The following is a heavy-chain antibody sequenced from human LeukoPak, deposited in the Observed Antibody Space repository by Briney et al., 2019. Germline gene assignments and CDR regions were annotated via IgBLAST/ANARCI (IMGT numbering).Heavy chain of an antibody. CDR3: ARDRRYYYDSSGYFYYYYYYYYMDV. CDR2: IYTSGST. CDR1: GGPISSYY. Sequence: SETLSLTCTVSGGPISSYYWSWIRQPAGKGLEWIGRIYTSGSTNYSPSLKSRVTMSVDTSKNQFSLKLSSVTAADTAVYYCARDRRYYYDSSGYFYYYYYYYYMDVWGKGTTVTVSS. D-gene: IGHD3-22*01. V-gene: IGHV4-4*07. J-gene: IGHJ6*03.